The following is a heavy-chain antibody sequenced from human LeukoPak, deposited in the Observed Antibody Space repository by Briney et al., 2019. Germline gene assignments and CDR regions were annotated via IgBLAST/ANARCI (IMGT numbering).Heavy chain of an antibody. Sequence: ASVKVSCKASGYTFTSYDINWVRQATGQGLEWMGWMNPNSGNTGYAQKFQGRVTITRNTSISTAYMELSSLRSEDTAVYYCARVGLGKETFDFWGQGTLVTVSS. CDR2: MNPNSGNT. D-gene: IGHD1-26*01. J-gene: IGHJ4*02. CDR1: GYTFTSYD. V-gene: IGHV1-8*03. CDR3: ARVGLGKETFDF.